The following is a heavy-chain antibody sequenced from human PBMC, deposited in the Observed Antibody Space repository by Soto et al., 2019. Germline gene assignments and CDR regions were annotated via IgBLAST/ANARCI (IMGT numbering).Heavy chain of an antibody. CDR1: GFTVSSNY. J-gene: IGHJ5*02. Sequence: EVPLVESGGGLVQPGGSLRLSCAASGFTVSSNYMSWVRQAPGKGLEWVSGIYSGGSTYYADSVKGRFTISRDNSKNTLYLQMNSLRAEDTAVYYCARDVAYCGGDCYGWFDPWGQGTLVTVSS. CDR3: ARDVAYCGGDCYGWFDP. V-gene: IGHV3-66*01. D-gene: IGHD2-21*01. CDR2: IYSGGST.